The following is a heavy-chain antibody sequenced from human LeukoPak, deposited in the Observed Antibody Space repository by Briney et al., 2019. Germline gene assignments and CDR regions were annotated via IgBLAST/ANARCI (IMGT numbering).Heavy chain of an antibody. J-gene: IGHJ4*02. CDR2: IYTSGST. CDR1: GGPISSYY. CDR3: ARGVQSAVAGIYYFDY. Sequence: SDTLPLPCTVSGGPISSYYWSWTRPPAGEGLEWIGRIYTSGSTNYNPSLKSRVTMSVDTSKNQFSLKLSSVTAADTAVYYCARGVQSAVAGIYYFDYWGQGTVVTVSS. V-gene: IGHV4-4*07. D-gene: IGHD6-19*01.